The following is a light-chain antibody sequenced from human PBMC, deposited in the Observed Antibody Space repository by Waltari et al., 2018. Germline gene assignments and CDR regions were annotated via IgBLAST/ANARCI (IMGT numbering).Light chain of an antibody. V-gene: IGKV1-16*01. J-gene: IGKJ4*01. CDR1: QDIGDF. Sequence: DIQITHSPSSLTASVGDRVTITCRASQDIGDFLVWFQQRPGKAPKSLIYAASTLQGGVPSRFSGSGSGTDFTLTISSLQPEDSGTYYCQQYQDYPHTFGGGTRVEVK. CDR2: AAS. CDR3: QQYQDYPHT.